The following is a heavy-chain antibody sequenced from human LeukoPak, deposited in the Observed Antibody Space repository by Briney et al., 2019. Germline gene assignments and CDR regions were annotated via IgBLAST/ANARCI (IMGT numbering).Heavy chain of an antibody. CDR3: TRIIVEVPGISDYCDP. V-gene: IGHV3-7*05. D-gene: IGHD2-2*01. Sequence: GGSLRLSCAASRFTFSSYWMTWVRQAPGKGLEWVANIKQDGGEKHYVDSVQGRFTISRDNAKNSLYLQMNSLRAEDTAVYYCTRIIVEVPGISDYCDPWGQGTLVTVSS. CDR1: RFTFSSYW. J-gene: IGHJ5*02. CDR2: IKQDGGEK.